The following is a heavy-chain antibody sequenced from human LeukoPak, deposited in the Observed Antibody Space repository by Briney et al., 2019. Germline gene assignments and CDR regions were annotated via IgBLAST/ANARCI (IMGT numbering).Heavy chain of an antibody. CDR1: AGSINTYF. Sequence: SETLSLTCTVSAGSINTYFWSWIRQPPGKGLEWIGYVYYNGITNYNPSLKSRVSISLDTSKNQFSLRLNSVTAPAPAVYYCARRDPSFRDCMDVWGQGTTVTVSS. CDR3: ARRDPSFRDCMDV. D-gene: IGHD3-16*02. CDR2: VYYNGIT. J-gene: IGHJ6*02. V-gene: IGHV4-59*01.